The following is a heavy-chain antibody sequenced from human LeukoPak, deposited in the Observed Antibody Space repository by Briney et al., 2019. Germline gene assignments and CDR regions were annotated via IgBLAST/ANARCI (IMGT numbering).Heavy chain of an antibody. J-gene: IGHJ4*02. CDR3: ARDRLGGGRGHFDY. D-gene: IGHD3-16*01. CDR2: IRAYNGNT. CDR1: GYTCTSYG. Sequence: GASVKVSCKASGYTCTSYGISWVRRAPGQGREWMGWIRAYNGNTNYAQVLQGRVTMTTDTSTSTAYMELRRLRSDDTAVYYCARDRLGGGRGHFDYWGQGTLVTVSS. V-gene: IGHV1-18*01.